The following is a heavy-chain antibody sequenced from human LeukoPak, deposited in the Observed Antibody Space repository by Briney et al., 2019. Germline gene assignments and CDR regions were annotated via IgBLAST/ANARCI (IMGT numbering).Heavy chain of an antibody. V-gene: IGHV1-24*01. Sequence: GASVKVSCKLSRYTGIELSMNWVRQAPGKGLEWLGGFVPEDAETVYTQKFQGRVTMTEDTSTDTAYMELSRLTSEDTAVYYCATHTIVGVVTYGFPIWGRGTLVTVSS. CDR3: ATHTIVGVVTYGFPI. J-gene: IGHJ3*02. CDR1: RYTGIELS. CDR2: FVPEDAET. D-gene: IGHD3-3*01.